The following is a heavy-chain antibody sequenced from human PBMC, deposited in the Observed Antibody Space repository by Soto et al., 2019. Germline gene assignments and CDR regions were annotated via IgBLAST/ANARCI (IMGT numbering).Heavy chain of an antibody. CDR3: AKGSSGSYLNWFGP. Sequence: AASVKVSCKTSGYTFTNYYIHWVLQAPGQGLEWMGIVNPSSGSTSYPQKFQGRVTMTRDTSTSTVYMDLSSLKSEDTAVYYCAKGSSGSYLNWFGPWGQGTLVTVSS. V-gene: IGHV1-46*01. CDR2: VNPSSGST. D-gene: IGHD1-26*01. J-gene: IGHJ5*02. CDR1: GYTFTNYY.